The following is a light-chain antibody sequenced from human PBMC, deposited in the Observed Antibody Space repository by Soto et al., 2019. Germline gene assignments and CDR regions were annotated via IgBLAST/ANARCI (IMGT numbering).Light chain of an antibody. CDR1: TSDVGGYNY. V-gene: IGLV2-14*01. CDR3: LSKTSSISYV. J-gene: IGLJ1*01. CDR2: EVS. Sequence: QSALTPPASVSGSPGQSITISCTGTTSDVGGYNYVSWYQQHPSKVPKLLIHEVSNRPSGVSNRFSGSKSGNTASLTISGLQAEDEADYYCLSKTSSISYVFGTGTKSPS.